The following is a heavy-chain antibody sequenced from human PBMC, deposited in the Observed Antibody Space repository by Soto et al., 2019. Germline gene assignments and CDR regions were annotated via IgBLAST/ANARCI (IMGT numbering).Heavy chain of an antibody. Sequence: EVQLVESGGGLVQPGGSLRLSCAASGFTFSSYSMNWVRQAPGKGLEWVSYISSSSSTIYYADSVKGRFTISRDNAKNSLYLQMNSLRDEDTAVYYCARGGVGYGDYVTYYYYGMDVWVQGTTVTVSS. J-gene: IGHJ6*02. CDR3: ARGGVGYGDYVTYYYYGMDV. CDR2: ISSSSSTI. V-gene: IGHV3-48*02. D-gene: IGHD4-17*01. CDR1: GFTFSSYS.